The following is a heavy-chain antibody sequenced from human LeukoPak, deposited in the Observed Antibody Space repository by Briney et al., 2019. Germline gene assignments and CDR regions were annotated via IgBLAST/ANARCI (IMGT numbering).Heavy chain of an antibody. Sequence: SETLSLTCTVSGGSISSHYWSWVRQPPGKGLEWIGYMYDTVDTKDNPSLTSRLTLSADTSRNQFSLRLGSVTAADTAVYYCATIKRGYPYGYFDFWGQGILVTVSS. J-gene: IGHJ4*02. CDR3: ATIKRGYPYGYFDF. CDR2: MYDTVDT. V-gene: IGHV4-59*11. CDR1: GGSISSHY. D-gene: IGHD5-18*01.